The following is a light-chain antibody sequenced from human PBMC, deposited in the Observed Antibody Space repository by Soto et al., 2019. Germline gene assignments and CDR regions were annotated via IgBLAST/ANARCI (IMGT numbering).Light chain of an antibody. CDR1: TSNIGAAYD. V-gene: IGLV1-40*01. CDR3: QSYDSRLSGSV. CDR2: GNN. J-gene: IGLJ1*01. Sequence: QSVLTQPPSVSGAPGQRVTFSCTGSTSNIGAAYDVHWYQQRPGTAPKLLIYGNNNRPSGVPDRFSGSKSGTSASLAITGLKAEDEADYYCQSYDSRLSGSVFGTGTKVTVL.